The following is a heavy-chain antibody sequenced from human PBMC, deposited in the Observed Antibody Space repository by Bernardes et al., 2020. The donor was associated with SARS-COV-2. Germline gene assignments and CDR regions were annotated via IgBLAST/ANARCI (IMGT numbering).Heavy chain of an antibody. V-gene: IGHV4-4*07. D-gene: IGHD3-3*01. Sequence: SETLSLTCTVSGGSISSYYWSWIRQPAGKGLEWIGRIYTSGSTNYNPSFKSRVTMSVDTSKNQFSLKLSSVTAADTAVYYCARGKVGHYDFWSGYADYYYYYMDVWGKGTTVTVSS. CDR2: IYTSGST. CDR3: ARGKVGHYDFWSGYADYYYYYMDV. CDR1: GGSISSYY. J-gene: IGHJ6*03.